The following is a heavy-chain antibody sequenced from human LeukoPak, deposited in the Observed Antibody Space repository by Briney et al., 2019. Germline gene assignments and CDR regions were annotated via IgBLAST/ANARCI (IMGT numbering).Heavy chain of an antibody. V-gene: IGHV3-30*02. D-gene: IGHD4/OR15-4a*01. CDR2: IRHDGSKK. CDR1: GVTFRSYG. CDR3: AKGLARFGYGALLDF. Sequence: HSGGSLRLTCGASGVTFRSYGMHGVRQAPGKGLEGVAFIRHDGSKKYYADSVKGRFTISRDNSKNTQYLQMNSLRAEDTAVYYCAKGLARFGYGALLDFWGQGTLVTVSS. J-gene: IGHJ4*02.